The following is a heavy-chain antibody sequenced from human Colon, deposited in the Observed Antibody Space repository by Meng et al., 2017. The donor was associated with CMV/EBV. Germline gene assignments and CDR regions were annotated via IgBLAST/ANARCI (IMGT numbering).Heavy chain of an antibody. CDR2: ISRDGRNK. Sequence: GGSLRLSCVASGFTFSAYAMHWVRQAPGKGLEYVSAISRDGRNKYYADSLKGRFTISRDNSKNTLYLEMGNLRPEDTAVYYCATDPSTVTTNYWGQGTLVTVSS. CDR1: GFTFSAYA. CDR3: ATDPSTVTTNY. V-gene: IGHV3-64*02. D-gene: IGHD4-17*01. J-gene: IGHJ4*02.